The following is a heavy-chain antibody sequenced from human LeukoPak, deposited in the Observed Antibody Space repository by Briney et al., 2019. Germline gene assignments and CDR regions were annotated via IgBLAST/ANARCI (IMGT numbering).Heavy chain of an antibody. CDR3: AKDRRVWGTYRTYYFDY. D-gene: IGHD3-16*02. CDR2: IRYDGSNK. CDR1: GFTFSSYG. Sequence: GGSLGLSCAASGFTFSSYGIHWVRQAPGKGLEWVAFIRYDGSNKYYADSVKGRFTISRDNSKNTLYLQMNSLRAEDTAVYYCAKDRRVWGTYRTYYFDYWGQGTLVTVSS. J-gene: IGHJ4*02. V-gene: IGHV3-30*02.